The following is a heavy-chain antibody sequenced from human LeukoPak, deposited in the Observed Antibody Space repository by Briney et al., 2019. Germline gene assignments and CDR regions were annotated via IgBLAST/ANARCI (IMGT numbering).Heavy chain of an antibody. CDR1: GGSFSGYY. D-gene: IGHD6-6*01. V-gene: IGHV4-34*01. CDR2: INHSGST. Sequence: PSETLSLTCAVYGGSFSGYYWSWIRQPPGKGLEWIGEINHSGSTNYSPSLKSRVTISVDTSKNQFSLKLSSVTAADTAVYYCAREEYSSSPFDYWGQGTLVTVSS. CDR3: AREEYSSSPFDY. J-gene: IGHJ4*02.